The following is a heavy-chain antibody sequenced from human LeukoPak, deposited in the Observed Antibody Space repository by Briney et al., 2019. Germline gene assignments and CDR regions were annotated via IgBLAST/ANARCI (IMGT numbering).Heavy chain of an antibody. CDR2: LYYSGNT. V-gene: IGHV4-39*07. CDR3: ARFSKTLVGATGGDY. CDR1: GDSISSSDYY. Sequence: SETLSLTCTVSGDSISSSDYYWGWIRQPPGKGLEWIGSLYYSGNTYYNPSLKSRVTISVDTSKNQFSLKLSSVTAADTAVYYCARFSKTLVGATGGDYWGQGTLVTVSS. J-gene: IGHJ4*02. D-gene: IGHD1-26*01.